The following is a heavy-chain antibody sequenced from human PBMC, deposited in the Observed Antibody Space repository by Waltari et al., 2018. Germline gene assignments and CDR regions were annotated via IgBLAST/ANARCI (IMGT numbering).Heavy chain of an antibody. CDR3: ARDPEAVAGRLY. CDR1: GFTFSSYA. V-gene: IGHV3-30-3*01. D-gene: IGHD6-19*01. CDR2: ISYDGSNK. J-gene: IGHJ4*02. Sequence: QVQLVESGGGVVQPGRSLRLSCAASGFTFSSYAMHWVRQAPGKGLEWVAGISYDGSNKYYADSVKGRFTISRDNSKNTLYLQMNSLRAEDTAVYYCARDPEAVAGRLYWGQGTLVTVSS.